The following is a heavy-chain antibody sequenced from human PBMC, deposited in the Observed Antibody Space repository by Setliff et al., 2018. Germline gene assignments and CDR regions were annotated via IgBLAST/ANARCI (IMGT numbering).Heavy chain of an antibody. CDR1: GYIFTSYG. V-gene: IGHV1-18*01. D-gene: IGHD2-15*01. CDR3: AISTLSICSGGSCPNVFDV. J-gene: IGHJ3*01. CDR2: ISTYNGVT. Sequence: ASVKVSCKASGYIFTSYGISWVRQAPGQGLEWMGWISTYNGVTNCAERFQGRITMTTDTSTSAAYMELRGLRSDDTAIYYCAISTLSICSGGSCPNVFDVWGPGTLVTVSS.